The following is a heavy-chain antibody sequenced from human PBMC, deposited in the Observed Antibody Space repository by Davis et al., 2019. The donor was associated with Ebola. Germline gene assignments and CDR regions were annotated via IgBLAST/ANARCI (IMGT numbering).Heavy chain of an antibody. Sequence: SGPTLVKPTQTLTLTCTFSGFSLSTSGMRVGWIRQPPGKALEWLALIYWDDDKRYSPSLKSRLTITKDTSKNQVVLTMTNMDPVDTATYYCAHRSSGSYNLDYWGQGTLVTVSS. J-gene: IGHJ4*02. D-gene: IGHD1-26*01. CDR2: IYWDDDK. CDR1: GFSLSTSGMR. CDR3: AHRSSGSYNLDY. V-gene: IGHV2-5*02.